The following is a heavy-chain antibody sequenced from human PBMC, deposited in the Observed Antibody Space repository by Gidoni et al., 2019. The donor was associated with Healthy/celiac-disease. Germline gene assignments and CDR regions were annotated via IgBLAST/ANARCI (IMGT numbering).Heavy chain of an antibody. Sequence: QVQLQESGPGLVKPSETLSLTCAVSAYSISSVYYWGWLRQPPGKGLEWIGSIYHSGSTYYNPSLKSRVTISVDTSKNQFSLKRSSVTAADTAVYYCASQYYYGSGSLDYWGQGTLVTVSS. CDR3: ASQYYYGSGSLDY. CDR2: IYHSGST. J-gene: IGHJ4*02. D-gene: IGHD3-10*01. CDR1: AYSISSVYY. V-gene: IGHV4-38-2*01.